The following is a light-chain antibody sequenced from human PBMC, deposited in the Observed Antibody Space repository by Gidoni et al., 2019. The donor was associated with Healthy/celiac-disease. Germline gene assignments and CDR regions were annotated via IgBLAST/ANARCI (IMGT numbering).Light chain of an antibody. V-gene: IGKV3-11*01. CDR3: QQRSNWPHT. Sequence: EIVLTKSPATLSLSPGESATLSCRASQSVSSYLAWYQQKPGQAPRLLIYDASNRATGIPARFSGSGSGTDFTLTISSLEPEDFAVYYCQQRSNWPHTFGQGTKLEIK. CDR1: QSVSSY. CDR2: DAS. J-gene: IGKJ2*01.